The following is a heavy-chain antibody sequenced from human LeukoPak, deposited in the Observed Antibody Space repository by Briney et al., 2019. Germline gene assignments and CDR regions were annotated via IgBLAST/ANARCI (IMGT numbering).Heavy chain of an antibody. CDR3: ARAGWSKHFDY. D-gene: IGHD2-15*01. Sequence: SVKVSCKASGGTFSSYAISWVRQAPGQGLEWMGGIIPIFGTANYAQKFQGRVTITADKSTSTAYMELSRLRSDDTAVYYCARAGWSKHFDYWGQGTLVTVSS. CDR2: IIPIFGTA. J-gene: IGHJ4*02. V-gene: IGHV1-69*06. CDR1: GGTFSSYA.